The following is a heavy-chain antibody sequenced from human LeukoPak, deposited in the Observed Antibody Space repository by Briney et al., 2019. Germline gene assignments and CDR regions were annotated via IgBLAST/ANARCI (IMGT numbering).Heavy chain of an antibody. CDR2: ISGHDGGT. J-gene: IGHJ4*02. V-gene: IGHV3-23*01. CDR3: AKERRTVAGTVCDY. D-gene: IGHD6-19*01. Sequence: KSGGSLRLSCAASGFTFSSYAMSWVRQAPGKGLEWVSGISGHDGGTYYADSVKGRFSISGDNSKNTLYLQVNSLRAEDTAVYYCAKERRTVAGTVCDYWGQGTLVTVSS. CDR1: GFTFSSYA.